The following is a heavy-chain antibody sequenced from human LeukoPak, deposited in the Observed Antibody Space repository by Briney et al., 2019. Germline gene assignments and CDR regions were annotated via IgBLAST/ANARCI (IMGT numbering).Heavy chain of an antibody. Sequence: VASVKVSCKASGNAFTTHDINWVRQAPGQGLEWMGWMNPSSGNTGFAQKFQGRVTMTRDTSISTAYMELTSLRSEDTAIYYCAGGNSDSWHDAFDIWGQGTMVTVSS. CDR3: AGGNSDSWHDAFDI. CDR2: MNPSSGNT. D-gene: IGHD2-21*02. V-gene: IGHV1-8*01. CDR1: GNAFTTHD. J-gene: IGHJ3*02.